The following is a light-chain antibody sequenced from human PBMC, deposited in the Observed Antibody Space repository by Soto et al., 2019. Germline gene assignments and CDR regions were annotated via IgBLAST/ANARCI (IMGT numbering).Light chain of an antibody. Sequence: QSVLTQPPSASGTPGQGVTISCSGSSSNIGTNYVYWYQQFPGTAPKVVIYRNSQRPSGVPDRFLGSRSGASASLAISGLRSEDEAEYYCASWDDSLNDVVFGGGTKLTVL. V-gene: IGLV1-47*01. CDR2: RNS. CDR1: SSNIGTNY. J-gene: IGLJ3*02. CDR3: ASWDDSLNDVV.